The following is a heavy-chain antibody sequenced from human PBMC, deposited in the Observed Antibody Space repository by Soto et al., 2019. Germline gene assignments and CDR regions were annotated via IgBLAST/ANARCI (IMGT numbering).Heavy chain of an antibody. CDR3: VRETQHHWFDP. V-gene: IGHV4-59*01. CDR2: ISYSGST. CDR1: GGSMSGSY. D-gene: IGHD1-1*01. Sequence: SETLSLTCTVSGGSMSGSYCSWIRQPPGKGLEWIGYISYSGSTYYNPFFQSRVTISLDTSKTEFSLKLSSVTAADTAMYYCVRETQHHWFDPWGQGALVTVS. J-gene: IGHJ5*02.